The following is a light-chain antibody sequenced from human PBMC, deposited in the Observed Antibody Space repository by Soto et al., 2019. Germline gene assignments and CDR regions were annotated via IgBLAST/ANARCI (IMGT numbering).Light chain of an antibody. CDR2: DAS. CDR3: QQRSNWPWT. J-gene: IGKJ1*01. Sequence: EIVLTQSPATLSLSPGERATLSCRASQSVSSYLAWYQQKPGQAPRLLIYDASNRATGIPARFSGSVSGTDFTLTITSLEPEAFAVYSCQQRSNWPWTFGQGTKVDI. CDR1: QSVSSY. V-gene: IGKV3-11*01.